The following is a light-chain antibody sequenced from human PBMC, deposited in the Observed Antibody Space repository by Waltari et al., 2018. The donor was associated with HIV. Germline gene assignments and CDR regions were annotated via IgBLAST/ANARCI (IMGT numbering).Light chain of an antibody. Sequence: SSELTQDPAVSVALGQTVRITCQGASLRSYYASWYQQKPGQAPVLVIYGKNNRPSGIPDRFSGSSSGNTASLTITGAQAEDEADYYCNSRDSSGNHWVFGGGTKLTV. J-gene: IGLJ3*02. CDR2: GKN. CDR3: NSRDSSGNHWV. V-gene: IGLV3-19*01. CDR1: SLRSYY.